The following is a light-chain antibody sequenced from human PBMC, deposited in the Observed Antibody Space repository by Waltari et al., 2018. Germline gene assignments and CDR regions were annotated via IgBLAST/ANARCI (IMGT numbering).Light chain of an antibody. V-gene: IGKV2-30*01. J-gene: IGKJ4*01. CDR1: HSLVYSDGNTY. CDR3: IQGTHWPPT. CDR2: EVS. Sequence: DVVMTQSPLSLPVTLGQQAPISCRSTHSLVYSDGNTYLNWFHQRPGQSPRRLIYEVSNRDSGVPDRFSGRGSDTDFTLKISRVEAEDVGVYYCIQGTHWPPTFGGGTKVEIK.